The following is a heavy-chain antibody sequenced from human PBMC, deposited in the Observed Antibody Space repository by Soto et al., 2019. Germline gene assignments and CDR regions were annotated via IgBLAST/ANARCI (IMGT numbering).Heavy chain of an antibody. CDR1: GFIFSSYA. D-gene: IGHD6-19*01. Sequence: PGGSLRLSCAASGFIFSSYAMSWVRQAPGKGLEWVSAISGNGTTAYYADSVKGRFTFSRDNSKKTMYLQMNSLRAEDTAVYYCAKTTDGWFSAFEIWGQGTMVTVSS. J-gene: IGHJ3*02. CDR3: AKTTDGWFSAFEI. CDR2: ISGNGTTA. V-gene: IGHV3-23*01.